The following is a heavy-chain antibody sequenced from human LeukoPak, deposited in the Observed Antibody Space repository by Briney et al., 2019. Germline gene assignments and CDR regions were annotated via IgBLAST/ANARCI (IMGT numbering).Heavy chain of an antibody. J-gene: IGHJ5*02. V-gene: IGHV3-23*01. D-gene: IGHD6-19*01. CDR2: ISGSGGST. CDR3: AKDPVSSSGWSNWFDP. CDR1: GFTFSSYA. Sequence: GGSLRLSCAASGFTFSSYAMSWVRQAPGKGLEWVSAISGSGGSTYYTDSVKGRFTISRDNSKNTLYLQMNSLRAEDTAVYYCAKDPVSSSGWSNWFDPWGQGTLVTVSS.